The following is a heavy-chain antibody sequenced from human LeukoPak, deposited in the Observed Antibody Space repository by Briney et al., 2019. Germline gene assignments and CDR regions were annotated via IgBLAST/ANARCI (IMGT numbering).Heavy chain of an antibody. Sequence: PSETLSLTCSVSGPSVTSGGFYWGWLRQPPGQGLEWIATVYYTGSTYYNPSLKSRVTISIDTSKNQFSLSLRSLIAADTAVYYCARHSGSGSLSRPFDPWGQGTLVTVSS. CDR1: GPSVTSGGFY. V-gene: IGHV4-39*01. CDR3: ARHSGSGSLSRPFDP. CDR2: VYYTGST. D-gene: IGHD3-10*01. J-gene: IGHJ5*02.